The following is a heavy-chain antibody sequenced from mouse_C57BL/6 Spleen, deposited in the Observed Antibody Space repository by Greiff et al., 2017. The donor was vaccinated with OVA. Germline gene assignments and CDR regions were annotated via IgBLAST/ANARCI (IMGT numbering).Heavy chain of an antibody. Sequence: EVQLVESGGGLVKPGGSLKLSCAASGFTFSSYAMSWVRQTPEKRLEWVATISDGGSYTYYPDNVKGRFTISRDNAKNNLYLQMSHLKSEDTAMYYCARSTMVRRGYYFDYWGQGTTLTVSS. J-gene: IGHJ2*01. D-gene: IGHD2-2*01. V-gene: IGHV5-4*01. CDR2: ISDGGSYT. CDR1: GFTFSSYA. CDR3: ARSTMVRRGYYFDY.